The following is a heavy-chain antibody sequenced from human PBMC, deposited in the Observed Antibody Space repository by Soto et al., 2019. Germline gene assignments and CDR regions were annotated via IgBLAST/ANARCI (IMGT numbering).Heavy chain of an antibody. V-gene: IGHV1-18*01. CDR1: GYTFTSYG. CDR3: ARDGASGWYEVGDY. Sequence: ASVKVSCKASGYTFTSYGISCVRQAPGQGLEWMGWISGYNGNTKYAQKLQGRVTMTTDTSTSTAYMELRSLRSDDTAVYYCARDGASGWYEVGDYWGQGTLVTVSS. CDR2: ISGYNGNT. J-gene: IGHJ4*02. D-gene: IGHD6-19*01.